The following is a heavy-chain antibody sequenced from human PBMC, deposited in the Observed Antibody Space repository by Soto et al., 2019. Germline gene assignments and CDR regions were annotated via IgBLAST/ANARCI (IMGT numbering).Heavy chain of an antibody. Sequence: SETLSLTCAVYGGSFSGYYWSWIRQPPGKGLEWIGEINHSGSTNYNPSLKSRVTISVDTSKNQFSLKLSSVTAADTAVYYCARLPRRIAAAGNRLTNWFDPWGQGTLVTVSS. V-gene: IGHV4-34*01. J-gene: IGHJ5*02. D-gene: IGHD6-13*01. CDR1: GGSFSGYY. CDR2: INHSGST. CDR3: ARLPRRIAAAGNRLTNWFDP.